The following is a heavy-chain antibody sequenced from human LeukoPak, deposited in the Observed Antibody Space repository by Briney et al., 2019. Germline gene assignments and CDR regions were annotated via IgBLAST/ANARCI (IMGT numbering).Heavy chain of an antibody. CDR2: IKQDGSEK. CDR1: GFTFSSYA. Sequence: PGGSLRLSCAASGFTFSSYAMSWVRQAPGKGLEWVANIKQDGSEKYYVDSVKGRFTISRDNARNSLYLQMNSLRAEDTAVYYCARGGLGYGDYHDGDYWGQGTLVTVSS. V-gene: IGHV3-7*01. J-gene: IGHJ4*02. D-gene: IGHD4-17*01. CDR3: ARGGLGYGDYHDGDY.